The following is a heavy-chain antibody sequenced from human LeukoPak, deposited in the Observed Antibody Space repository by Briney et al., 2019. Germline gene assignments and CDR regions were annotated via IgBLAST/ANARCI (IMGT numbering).Heavy chain of an antibody. CDR1: GDSVSSNSAA. Sequence: SQTLSLTCAISGDSVSSNSAAWNWTRQSPSRGLELLRRTYYRSKWYNDYAVSVKSRITLHPDTSKNQFSMHLNSVTPEDTAVYYCARGPYYDSPLYYFDYWGQRTLVTVSS. V-gene: IGHV6-1*01. CDR3: ARGPYYDSPLYYFDY. D-gene: IGHD3-22*01. J-gene: IGHJ4*02. CDR2: TYYRSKWYN.